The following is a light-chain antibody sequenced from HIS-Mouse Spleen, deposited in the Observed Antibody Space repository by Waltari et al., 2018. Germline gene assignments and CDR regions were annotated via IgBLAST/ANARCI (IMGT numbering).Light chain of an antibody. CDR1: SSDVGGYNL. V-gene: IGLV2-23*01. J-gene: IGLJ2*01. CDR2: EGS. Sequence: QSALTQPASVSGSPGQSITISCTGTSSDVGGYNLFSWYQQQPGKAPKRMIYEGSKRPSGVSNRFSGSKSGNTASLTISGLQAEDEADYYCCSYAGSSPYVVFGGGTKLTVL. CDR3: CSYAGSSPYVV.